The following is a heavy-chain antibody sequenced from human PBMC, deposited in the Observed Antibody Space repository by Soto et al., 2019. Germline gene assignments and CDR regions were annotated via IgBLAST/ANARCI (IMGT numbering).Heavy chain of an antibody. V-gene: IGHV3-21*02. D-gene: IGHD6-19*01. Sequence: EVQLVESGGGLVKPGGSLRLSCAASGFTFSTYSMNWVRQAPGKGLEWVLSISSSSSYIYYADSVKGRFTISRDNARNSLYLQMNSLRAEDTAVYYCAREGSSGWYFDYWGQGTLVTVSS. CDR3: AREGSSGWYFDY. CDR1: GFTFSTYS. CDR2: ISSSSSYI. J-gene: IGHJ4*02.